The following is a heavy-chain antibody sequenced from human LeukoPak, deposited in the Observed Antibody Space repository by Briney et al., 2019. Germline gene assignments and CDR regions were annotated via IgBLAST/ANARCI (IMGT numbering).Heavy chain of an antibody. CDR1: GYSISSGYY. D-gene: IGHD3-3*01. Sequence: SETLSLTCAVSGYSISSGYYWGWIRQPPGNGLEWIGSIYHSGSTYYNPSLKSRVTISVDTSKNQFSLKLSSVTAADTAVYYCARHLGLSVGVASGWFDPWCQGTLVTVSS. V-gene: IGHV4-38-2*01. CDR3: ARHLGLSVGVASGWFDP. J-gene: IGHJ5*02. CDR2: IYHSGST.